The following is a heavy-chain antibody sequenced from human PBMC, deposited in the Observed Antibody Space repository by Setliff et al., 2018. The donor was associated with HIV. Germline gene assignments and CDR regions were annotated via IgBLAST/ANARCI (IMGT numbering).Heavy chain of an antibody. Sequence: KPSETLSLTCTVSGGSISSTTYWWGWIRQPPGKGLEWIGTVYYNGNTFYDPSLKSRVTISIDMSKNQFSLKLTSVAAADTAVYYCANRPVYGYPFHIWGQGTVVTVSS. D-gene: IGHD5-18*01. CDR2: VYYNGNT. CDR3: ANRPVYGYPFHI. CDR1: GGSISSTTYW. J-gene: IGHJ3*02. V-gene: IGHV4-39*01.